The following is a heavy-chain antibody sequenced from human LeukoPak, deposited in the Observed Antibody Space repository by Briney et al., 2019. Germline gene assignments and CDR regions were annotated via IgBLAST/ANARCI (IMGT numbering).Heavy chain of an antibody. CDR3: ARINYYGSGLDL. CDR2: IYHGGST. CDR1: GASITTGAYY. D-gene: IGHD3-10*01. Sequence: SETLSLTCTVSGASITTGAYYWTYIRQSPGKDLEWIGYIYHGGSTYYNPSLKSRVTISIDRPKNQFSLRLTSVTAADTAVYYCARINYYGSGLDLWGQGALVTVSS. V-gene: IGHV4-30-2*06. J-gene: IGHJ5*02.